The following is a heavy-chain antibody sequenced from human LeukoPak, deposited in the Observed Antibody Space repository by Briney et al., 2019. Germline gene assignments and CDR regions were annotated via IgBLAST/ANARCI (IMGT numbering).Heavy chain of an antibody. J-gene: IGHJ4*02. CDR3: ARGSGDYPDY. CDR1: GFTFSSYW. D-gene: IGHD3-10*01. V-gene: IGHV3-74*01. CDR2: INNDGSTT. Sequence: PGGSLRLSCAGSGFTFSSYWMHWVRQAPGKGLVWVSRINNDGSTTTYADSVKGRFTISRDNAKNTLYLQMNSLTVEDTAVYYCARGSGDYPDYWGQGTLVTVSS.